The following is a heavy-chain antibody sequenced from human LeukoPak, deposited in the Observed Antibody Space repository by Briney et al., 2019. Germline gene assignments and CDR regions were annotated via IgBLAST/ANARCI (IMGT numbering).Heavy chain of an antibody. Sequence: PSETLSLTCTVSGGSISSNTYFWRWIRQPAGTGLEWIGRFSITGTTNYNPSLKSRVTISVDRSKNQFSLRLNSVTAADTAVYYCAYLGIAAAGPSSYWGQGTLVTVSS. CDR1: GGSISSNTYF. V-gene: IGHV4-61*02. CDR3: AYLGIAAAGPSSY. D-gene: IGHD6-13*01. J-gene: IGHJ4*02. CDR2: FSITGTT.